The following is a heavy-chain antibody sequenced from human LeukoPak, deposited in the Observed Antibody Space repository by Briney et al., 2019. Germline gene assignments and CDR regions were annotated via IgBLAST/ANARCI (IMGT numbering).Heavy chain of an antibody. V-gene: IGHV4-30-2*01. Sequence: SETLSLTCAVSGGSISSGGYSWSWIRQPPGKGLVWIGYIYHIGSTYYNPSLKSRVTISVDGSKNQFSLKLSSVTAADTAVYFCARAGGTMVRGVIINDAFDIWAKGQWSPSLQ. CDR3: ARAGGTMVRGVIINDAFDI. CDR2: IYHIGST. CDR1: GGSISSGGYS. D-gene: IGHD3-10*01. J-gene: IGHJ3*02.